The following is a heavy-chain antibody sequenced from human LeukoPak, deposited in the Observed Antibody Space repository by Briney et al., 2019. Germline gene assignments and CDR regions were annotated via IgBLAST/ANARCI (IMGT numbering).Heavy chain of an antibody. CDR1: GYTFTSYG. Sequence: ASVKVSCKASGYTFTSYGISWVRQAPGQGLEWMGWISAYNGNTNYAQKLQGRVTMTTDTSTSTAYMELRSLRSEDTAVYYCATVTYGSGTKWAPFDYWGQGTLVTVSS. CDR2: ISAYNGNT. V-gene: IGHV1-18*04. D-gene: IGHD3-10*01. CDR3: ATVTYGSGTKWAPFDY. J-gene: IGHJ4*02.